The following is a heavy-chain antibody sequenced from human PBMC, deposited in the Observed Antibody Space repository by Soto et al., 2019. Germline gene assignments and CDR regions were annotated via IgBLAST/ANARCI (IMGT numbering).Heavy chain of an antibody. J-gene: IGHJ6*03. CDR3: ARDRDFWRGYYSPGGYYYMDG. CDR2: MNPNSGNT. V-gene: IGHV1-8*01. D-gene: IGHD3-3*01. Sequence: ASVKVSCKASGYTFTIYDINWVRQATGQGHEWMGWMNPNSGNTGYAQKFQGRVTMTRNTSISTAYTELSSLRSEDTAVYYCARDRDFWRGYYSPGGYYYMDGRGKGTKVTVYS. CDR1: GYTFTIYD.